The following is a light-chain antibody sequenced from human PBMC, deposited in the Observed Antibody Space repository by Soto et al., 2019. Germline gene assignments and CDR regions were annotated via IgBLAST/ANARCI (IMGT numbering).Light chain of an antibody. CDR1: SSDVGSYYL. Sequence: HSALTQPTSVSGSPGQSITISCTGTSSDVGSYYLVSWYQQNPGKAPKLMIYEGTKRPSGVSNRFSGSKSGNTASLTISGLQAEDEADYYCSSDAGSSTFVFGTGTKVTVL. CDR2: EGT. V-gene: IGLV2-23*01. CDR3: SSDAGSSTFV. J-gene: IGLJ1*01.